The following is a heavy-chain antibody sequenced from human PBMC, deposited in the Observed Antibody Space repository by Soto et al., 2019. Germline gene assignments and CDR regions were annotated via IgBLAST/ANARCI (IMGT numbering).Heavy chain of an antibody. CDR1: GGSISIGGYY. J-gene: IGHJ4*02. V-gene: IGHV4-31*03. CDR2: IYYSGST. Sequence: SETLSLTCTVSGGSISIGGYYWSWICHHPGKGLEWIGYIYYSGSTYYNPSLKSRVTISVDTSKNQFSLKLSSVTAADTAVYYCARVFYYDSSGYYYAFDYWGQGTLVTVSS. D-gene: IGHD3-22*01. CDR3: ARVFYYDSSGYYYAFDY.